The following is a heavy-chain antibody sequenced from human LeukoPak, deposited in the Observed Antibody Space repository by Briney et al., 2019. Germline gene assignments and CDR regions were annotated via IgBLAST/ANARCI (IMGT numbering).Heavy chain of an antibody. D-gene: IGHD2-21*01. V-gene: IGHV4-59*01. CDR1: GGSIIRDY. Sequence: SETLSLTCFVSGGSIIRDYWSWIRQPPGKGLEWIGYMYYSGGTNYNPSLKSRVTISVDTSKNQFSLKLSSVTAADTAVYYCARGVVIAPQTFDYWGQGTLVTVSS. CDR3: ARGVVIAPQTFDY. CDR2: MYYSGGT. J-gene: IGHJ4*02.